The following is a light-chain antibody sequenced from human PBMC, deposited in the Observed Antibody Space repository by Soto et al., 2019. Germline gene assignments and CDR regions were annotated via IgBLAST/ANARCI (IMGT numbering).Light chain of an antibody. Sequence: QSALTQPASVSGSPGQSITISCTGTSSDVGGYNYVSWYQQHPGKAPKLMIYDVSNRPSGVSNRFSGSKSGNTASLTISGLQAEDEADYYCSSCTSSSTLAVFGGGTQLTVL. J-gene: IGLJ7*01. V-gene: IGLV2-14*01. CDR3: SSCTSSSTLAV. CDR1: SSDVGGYNY. CDR2: DVS.